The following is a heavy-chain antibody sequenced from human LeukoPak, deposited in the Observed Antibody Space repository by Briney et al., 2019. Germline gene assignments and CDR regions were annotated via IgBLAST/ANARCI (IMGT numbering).Heavy chain of an antibody. CDR3: XXXXXLGGYYDY. Sequence: GGSLRLSCAASGFTFSSYAMSWVRQAPGKGLEWVSAISGSGGSTYYADSVKGRFTISRDNSKNTLYLQMNSLRAEDTAVYYXXXXXXLGGYYDYWGQGTLVTVSS. J-gene: IGHJ4*02. CDR1: GFTFSSYA. CDR2: ISGSGGST. V-gene: IGHV3-23*01. D-gene: IGHD3-22*01.